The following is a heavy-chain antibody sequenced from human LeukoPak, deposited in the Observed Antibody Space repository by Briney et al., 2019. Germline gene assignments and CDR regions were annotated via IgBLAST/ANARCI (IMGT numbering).Heavy chain of an antibody. V-gene: IGHV3-23*01. J-gene: IGHJ4*02. CDR1: GFTFSIQA. Sequence: GGSLRLSCAASGFTFSIQALSWVRQAPGKGLEWVSAISGSGGSTFYADSVKGRFTVSRDNSKNSLYLQMNSLRAEDTAVYYCARSTYGGYDYFDYWGQGTLVTVSS. CDR3: ARSTYGGYDYFDY. D-gene: IGHD5-12*01. CDR2: ISGSGGST.